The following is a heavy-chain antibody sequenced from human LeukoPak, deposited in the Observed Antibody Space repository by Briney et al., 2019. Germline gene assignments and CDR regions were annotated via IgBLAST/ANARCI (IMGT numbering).Heavy chain of an antibody. J-gene: IGHJ3*02. D-gene: IGHD3-10*01. CDR1: GGSISSYY. V-gene: IGHV4-59*01. Sequence: SETLSLTCTVSGGSISSYYRSWIRQPPGKGLEWIGYIYYSGSTNYNPSLKSRVTISVDTSKNQFSLKLSSVTAADTAVYYCASFSWFGELSRAFDIWGQGTMVTVSS. CDR2: IYYSGST. CDR3: ASFSWFGELSRAFDI.